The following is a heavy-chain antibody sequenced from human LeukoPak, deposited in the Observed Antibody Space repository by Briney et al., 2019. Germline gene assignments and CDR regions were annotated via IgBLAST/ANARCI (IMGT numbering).Heavy chain of an antibody. CDR1: GYSFTSYY. CDR2: INPTGGST. V-gene: IGHV1-46*01. J-gene: IGHJ4*02. D-gene: IGHD3-22*01. Sequence: ASMKVSCKASGYSFTSYYMHWVRQAPGQGLEWMGIINPTGGSTSYAQKFQGRVTMTRDTSTSTVYMELSSLRSEDTAVYYCARDPAYYDSSGYKVNYFDYWGQGTLVTVPS. CDR3: ARDPAYYDSSGYKVNYFDY.